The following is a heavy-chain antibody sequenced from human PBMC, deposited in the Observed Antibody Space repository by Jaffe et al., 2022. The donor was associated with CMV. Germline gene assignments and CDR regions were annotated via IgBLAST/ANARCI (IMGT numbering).Heavy chain of an antibody. Sequence: EVQLVETGGGLIQPGGSLRLSCAASGFTVSSNYMNWVRQAPGKGLEWVSIICCGGSTYYADSVKGRFTFSRDNSKNTVFLQMKSLTVEDTAVYYCASGAPRDYSSDWSYYMAVWGKGTTVTVSS. CDR3: ASGAPRDYSSDWSYYMAV. J-gene: IGHJ6*03. D-gene: IGHD6-19*01. CDR1: GFTVSSNY. CDR2: ICCGGST. V-gene: IGHV3-53*02.